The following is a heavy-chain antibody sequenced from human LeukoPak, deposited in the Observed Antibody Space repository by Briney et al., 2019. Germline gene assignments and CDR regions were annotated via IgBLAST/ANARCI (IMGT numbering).Heavy chain of an antibody. CDR1: GFTFSSYG. CDR2: IWYDGSNK. D-gene: IGHD3-22*01. CDR3: ARGISYYDSSGYPDY. V-gene: IGHV3-33*08. Sequence: GGSLRLSCAASGFTFSSYGMHWVRQAPGKGLEWVAVIWYDGSNKYYADSVKGRFTISRDNSKNTLYLQMNSLRAEDTAVYYCARGISYYDSSGYPDYWGQGTLVTVSS. J-gene: IGHJ4*02.